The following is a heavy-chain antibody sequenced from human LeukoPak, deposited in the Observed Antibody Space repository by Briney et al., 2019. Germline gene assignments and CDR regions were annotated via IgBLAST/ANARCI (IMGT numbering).Heavy chain of an antibody. CDR1: GYSISSGSHY. CDR3: ARLGRFGALLPYYYYMDV. CDR2: VYSSGST. Sequence: SETLSLTCTVSGYSISSGSHYWTWIRQPAGKGLEYIGRVYSSGSTDSNPSLRSRLTMSVDTSKNQLSLKLTSVTAADTAVYYCARLGRFGALLPYYYYMDVWGKGTTVTVSS. J-gene: IGHJ6*03. D-gene: IGHD3-10*01. V-gene: IGHV4-61*02.